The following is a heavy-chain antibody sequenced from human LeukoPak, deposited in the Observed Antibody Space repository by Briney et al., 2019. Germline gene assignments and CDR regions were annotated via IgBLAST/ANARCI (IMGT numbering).Heavy chain of an antibody. J-gene: IGHJ5*02. V-gene: IGHV3-30*18. Sequence: GRSLRLSCAASGFTFSSYGMHWVRQAPGKGLEWVAVISYDGSNKYYADSVKGRFTISRDNSKNTLYLQMNSLRAEDTAVYYCAKGRGNYDYVWGIDSWFDPWGQGTLVTVSS. D-gene: IGHD3-16*01. CDR2: ISYDGSNK. CDR1: GFTFSSYG. CDR3: AKGRGNYDYVWGIDSWFDP.